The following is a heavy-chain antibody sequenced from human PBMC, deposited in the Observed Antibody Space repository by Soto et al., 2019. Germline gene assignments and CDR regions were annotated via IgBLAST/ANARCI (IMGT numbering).Heavy chain of an antibody. CDR1: GGSITSYH. CDR3: ARSGAVAGNDY. D-gene: IGHD6-19*01. J-gene: IGHJ4*02. CDR2: TSYTGNT. Sequence: XGTLSLTCIVSGGSITSYHWSWIRQFPEKGLEWIAYTSYTGNTNYNPSFQSRVTISRDNAKNSLFLQMNSLRADDTAVYYCARSGAVAGNDYWGQGTLVTVSS. V-gene: IGHV4-59*08.